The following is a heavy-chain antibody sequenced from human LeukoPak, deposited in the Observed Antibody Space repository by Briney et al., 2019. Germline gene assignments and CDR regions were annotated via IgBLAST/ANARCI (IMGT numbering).Heavy chain of an antibody. J-gene: IGHJ4*02. CDR2: ISGSGGSR. D-gene: IGHD3-10*01. V-gene: IGHV3-23*01. Sequence: GGSLRLSCAASGFTFSSYAMSWVRQAPGKGLEWVSAISGSGGSRYSADSVKGRFTISRDNSKNTLYLQMNSLRAEDTAIYYCAKDLYYYGSGNYIDYWGQGALVTVSS. CDR3: AKDLYYYGSGNYIDY. CDR1: GFTFSSYA.